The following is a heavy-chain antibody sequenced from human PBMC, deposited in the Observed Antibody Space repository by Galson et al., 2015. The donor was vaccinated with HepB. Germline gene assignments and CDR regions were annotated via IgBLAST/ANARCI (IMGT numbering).Heavy chain of an antibody. D-gene: IGHD2-15*01. Sequence: LSLTCTVSGGSISSSSYYWGWIRQPPGKGLEWIGSIYYSGSTYYNPSLKSRVTISVDTSKNQFSLKLSSVTAADTAVYYCARRYDRTSGGRVLDYWGQGTLVTVSS. J-gene: IGHJ4*02. CDR1: GGSISSSSYY. CDR3: ARRYDRTSGGRVLDY. CDR2: IYYSGST. V-gene: IGHV4-39*01.